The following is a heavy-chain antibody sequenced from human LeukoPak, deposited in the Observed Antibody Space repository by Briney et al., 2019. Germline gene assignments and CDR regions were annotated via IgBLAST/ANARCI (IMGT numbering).Heavy chain of an antibody. J-gene: IGHJ4*02. V-gene: IGHV3-74*01. CDR1: GFTFSSYW. CDR3: ARSNQADDY. D-gene: IGHD1-14*01. Sequence: GGSLRLSCAASGFTFSSYWMHWVRQVPGKGLVWVARINPGGSSITYADSVKGRFTITRDNAKNTLYLQMDSLRAEDTGVYYCARSNQADDYWGQGTLVTVSS. CDR2: INPGGSSI.